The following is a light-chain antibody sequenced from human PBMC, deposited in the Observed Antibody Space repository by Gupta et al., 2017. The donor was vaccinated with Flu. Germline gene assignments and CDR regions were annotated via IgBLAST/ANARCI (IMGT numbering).Light chain of an antibody. V-gene: IGKV2-30*01. J-gene: IGKJ1*01. CDR3: RHVKRWPRT. CDR1: QSLVYVDGNTY. CDR2: KGS. Sequence: DVVLTQSPLSLPVTLGQPASISCRSNQSLVYVDGNTYLNWFQQRPGQSPRRLIYKGSKRDSGVPDRFSGSGSGTDFTFKISRVEAEDLGVYYCRHVKRWPRTFGQGTKVEIK.